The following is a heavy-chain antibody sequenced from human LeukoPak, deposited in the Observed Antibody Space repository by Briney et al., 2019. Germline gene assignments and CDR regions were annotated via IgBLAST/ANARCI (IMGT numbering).Heavy chain of an antibody. CDR3: AREVEMAGTGWFDP. CDR1: GGTFSSYA. CDR2: IIPVFGTA. D-gene: IGHD5-24*01. J-gene: IGHJ5*02. Sequence: SVKVSCKASGGTFSSYAISWVRQAPGQGLEWMGGIIPVFGTANYAQKFQGRVTITADESTSTAYMELSSLRSEDTAVYYCAREVEMAGTGWFDPWGQGTLVTVSS. V-gene: IGHV1-69*13.